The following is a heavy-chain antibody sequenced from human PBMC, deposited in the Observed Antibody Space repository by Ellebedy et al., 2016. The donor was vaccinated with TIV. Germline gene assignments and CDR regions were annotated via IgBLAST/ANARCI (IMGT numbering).Heavy chain of an antibody. J-gene: IGHJ4*02. CDR1: GYSISSGYF. D-gene: IGHD1-26*01. CDR2: MYHGGST. Sequence: MPSETLSLTCTVSGYSISSGYFWGWIRQPPGKGLEWIGSMYHGGSTYYNPSLKSRVTISPDTTENQFFLMLTSVTAADTAVYYCARHRADSGSPDYWGQGALVTVSS. CDR3: ARHRADSGSPDY. V-gene: IGHV4-38-2*02.